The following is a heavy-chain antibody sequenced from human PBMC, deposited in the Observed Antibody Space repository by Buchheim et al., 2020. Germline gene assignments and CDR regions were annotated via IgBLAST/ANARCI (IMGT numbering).Heavy chain of an antibody. D-gene: IGHD3-3*01. CDR1: GFTVSSNY. J-gene: IGHJ6*02. V-gene: IGHV3-66*03. CDR2: IYSCGST. CDR3: AKDGRYDFWSGYYSTYYYYYGMDV. Sequence: EVQPVESGGGLIQPGGSLRLSCAASGFTVSSNYMSWVRQAPGKGLEWVSVIYSCGSTYYADSVKGRFTISRDNSKNTLYLQMNSLRAEDTAVYYCAKDGRYDFWSGYYSTYYYYYGMDVWGQGTT.